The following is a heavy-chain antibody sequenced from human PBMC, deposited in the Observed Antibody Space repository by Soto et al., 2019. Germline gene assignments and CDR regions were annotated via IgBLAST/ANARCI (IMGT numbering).Heavy chain of an antibody. CDR1: GGSISSGDYY. CDR3: ARDHYVYDILTGYGYYYGMDV. D-gene: IGHD3-9*01. Sequence: QVQLQESGPGLMKPSQTLSLTCTVSGGSISSGDYYWSWIRQPPGKALEWIGYIYYSGSTYYNPSLKSRVTISVDTSKNQFSLKLSSVTAADTAVYYCARDHYVYDILTGYGYYYGMDVSGQGTTVTVSS. V-gene: IGHV4-30-4*01. J-gene: IGHJ6*02. CDR2: IYYSGST.